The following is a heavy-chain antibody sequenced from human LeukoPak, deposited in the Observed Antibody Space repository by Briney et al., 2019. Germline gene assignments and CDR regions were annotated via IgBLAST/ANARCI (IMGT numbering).Heavy chain of an antibody. CDR3: AKAWALTYLGGVDS. CDR2: LSGTGGNT. V-gene: IGHV3-23*01. D-gene: IGHD2-21*02. CDR1: AFTFSSYA. Sequence: GGSLRLSWAASAFTFSSYAMAWVRQAPGKGLEWVSTLSGTGGNTYYADSVRGRFTISRDNSKNTLYLQMNSLRAEDTAVYYCAKAWALTYLGGVDSWGQGTLVTVSS. J-gene: IGHJ4*02.